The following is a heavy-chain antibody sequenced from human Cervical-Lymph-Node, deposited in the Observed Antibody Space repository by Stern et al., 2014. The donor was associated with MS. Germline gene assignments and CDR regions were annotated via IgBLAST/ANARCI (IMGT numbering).Heavy chain of an antibody. CDR2: IGWDDDK. Sequence: SGPALVKPTQTLTLTCTFSGFSLSTSGMCVSWIRQAPGKALEWLARIGWDDDKNYSTSLKTRLSISKANSKNQVVLTLTNMDPMDTATYYCARTLRGYSHGYYYHGLDVWGQGTTVTVSS. CDR1: GFSLSTSGMC. V-gene: IGHV2-70*11. CDR3: ARTLRGYSHGYYYHGLDV. J-gene: IGHJ6*02. D-gene: IGHD5-18*01.